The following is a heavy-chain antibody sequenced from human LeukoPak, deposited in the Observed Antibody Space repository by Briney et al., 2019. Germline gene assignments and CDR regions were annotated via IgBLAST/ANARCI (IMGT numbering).Heavy chain of an antibody. CDR2: IYPGDSDT. Sequence: GESLKISCEGSGYSFTTYWIAWVRQMPGNGLEWMGIIYPGDSDTRYSPSFQGQVTISADKSISTAYLQWSSLKASDTAMYYCARREQQLVDWYFDYWGQGTLVTVSS. CDR1: GYSFTTYW. CDR3: ARREQQLVDWYFDY. V-gene: IGHV5-51*01. D-gene: IGHD6-13*01. J-gene: IGHJ4*02.